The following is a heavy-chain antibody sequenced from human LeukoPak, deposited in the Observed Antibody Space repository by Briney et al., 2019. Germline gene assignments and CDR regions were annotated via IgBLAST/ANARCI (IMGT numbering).Heavy chain of an antibody. CDR2: IYTSGST. J-gene: IGHJ4*02. V-gene: IGHV4-4*07. Sequence: SETLSLTCTVSGGSISSYYWSWIRQPAGKGLEWIGRIYTSGSTNYNPSLKSRVTMSVDTSKNQFFLKLSSVTAADTAVYYCARAPPRYCSSTSCRAFLFDYWGQGTLVTVSS. D-gene: IGHD2-2*01. CDR3: ARAPPRYCSSTSCRAFLFDY. CDR1: GGSISSYY.